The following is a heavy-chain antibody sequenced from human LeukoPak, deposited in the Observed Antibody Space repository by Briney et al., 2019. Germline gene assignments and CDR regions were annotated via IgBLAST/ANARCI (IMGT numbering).Heavy chain of an antibody. CDR1: GFTFSWYW. D-gene: IGHD5-12*01. Sequence: GGSLRLSCAASGFTFSWYWFHWVRQAPGRGLVWVSRVNVDGSSTTYADSVKGRFTISRDNAQNTVFLQMNSLRVEDTAVYYCARGGYGHGFDIWGRGTMVTVSS. CDR3: ARGGYGHGFDI. J-gene: IGHJ3*02. CDR2: VNVDGSST. V-gene: IGHV3-74*01.